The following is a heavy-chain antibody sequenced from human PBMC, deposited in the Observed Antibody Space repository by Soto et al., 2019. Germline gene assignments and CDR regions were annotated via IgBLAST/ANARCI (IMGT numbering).Heavy chain of an antibody. CDR2: ISGGGGST. D-gene: IGHD2-15*01. CDR1: GFTFSSYA. V-gene: IGHV3-23*01. J-gene: IGHJ4*02. Sequence: GGSLRLSCAASGFTFSSYAMTWVRQAPGKGLEWVSAISGGGGSTNYADPVKGRFTISRDNSKNTLYLQMNSLRAEDTAVYYCAKDPGGGFYYFDYWGQGTLVTVSS. CDR3: AKDPGGGFYYFDY.